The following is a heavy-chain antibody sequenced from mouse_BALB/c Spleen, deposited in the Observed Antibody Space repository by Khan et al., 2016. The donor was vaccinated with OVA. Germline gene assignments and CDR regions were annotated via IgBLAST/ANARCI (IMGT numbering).Heavy chain of an antibody. CDR3: TRDRIDY. Sequence: QVQLKQSGAELAKPGASVKMSCKASGYTFTTYWMHWVKQRPGQGLEWIGYINPTSGYTYYNEKFKDRATLSADKSSSTAYMQLSSLTSEDSADYYCTRDRIDYWGQGTTLTVSS. J-gene: IGHJ2*01. V-gene: IGHV1-7*01. CDR2: INPTSGYT. CDR1: GYTFTTYW.